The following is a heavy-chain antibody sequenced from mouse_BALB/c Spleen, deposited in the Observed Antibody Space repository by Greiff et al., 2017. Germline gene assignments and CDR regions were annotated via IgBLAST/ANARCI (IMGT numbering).Heavy chain of an antibody. V-gene: IGHV1-63*02. D-gene: IGHD2-14*01. CDR2: IYPGGGYT. J-gene: IGHJ4*01. CDR1: GYTFTNYW. Sequence: VQLQQSGAELVRPGTSVKMSCKAAGYTFTNYWIGWVKQRPGHGLEWIGDIYPGGGYTNYNEKFKGKATFTADTSSNTAYMQLSSLTSEDSAVYYCARRYDGGYAMDYWGQGTSVTVSS. CDR3: ARRYDGGYAMDY.